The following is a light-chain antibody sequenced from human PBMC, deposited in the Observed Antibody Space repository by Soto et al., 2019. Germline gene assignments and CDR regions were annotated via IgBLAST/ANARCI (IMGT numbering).Light chain of an antibody. J-gene: IGLJ2*01. V-gene: IGLV2-14*01. CDR2: EVS. CDR1: SSDVGDYNY. Sequence: QSALTQPASVSGSPGQSITISCTGTSSDVGDYNYVSWYQQHPGKAPKLMIYEVSHRLSGVSNRFSGSKSGYTASLTISGLQDEDDADYYCSSYISNSIVVFGGGTKLTVL. CDR3: SSYISNSIVV.